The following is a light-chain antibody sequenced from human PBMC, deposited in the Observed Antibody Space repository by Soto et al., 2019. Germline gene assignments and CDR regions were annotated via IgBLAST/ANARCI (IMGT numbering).Light chain of an antibody. CDR2: EVS. CDR1: SSDVGGYNY. Sequence: QSVLTQPASVSGSPGQSITISCTGTSSDVGGYNYVSWYQQHPGKAPKLMIFEVSSRPSGVSYRFSGSKSGNTASLTISGLQAEDGADYYCSSYTSSSTLYVFGSGTKVTVL. J-gene: IGLJ1*01. V-gene: IGLV2-14*01. CDR3: SSYTSSSTLYV.